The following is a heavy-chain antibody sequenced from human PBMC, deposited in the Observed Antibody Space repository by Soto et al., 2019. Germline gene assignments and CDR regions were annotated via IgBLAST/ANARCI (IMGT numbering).Heavy chain of an antibody. J-gene: IGHJ4*02. Sequence: PSETLSLTCTVSGGSISSYYWSWIRQPPGKGLEWIGYIYYSGSTNYNPSLKSRVTISVDTSKNQFSLKLSSVTAADTAVYYCARVPLELPYYFDYWGQGTMVTVSS. CDR3: ARVPLELPYYFDY. CDR1: GGSISSYY. CDR2: IYYSGST. D-gene: IGHD1-7*01. V-gene: IGHV4-59*01.